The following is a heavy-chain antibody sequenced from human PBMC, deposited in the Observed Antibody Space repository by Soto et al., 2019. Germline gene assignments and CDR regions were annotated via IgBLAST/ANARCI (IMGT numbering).Heavy chain of an antibody. CDR2: IKKDGSEK. CDR1: GFSFNNNW. J-gene: IGHJ4*02. D-gene: IGHD3-22*01. V-gene: IGHV3-7*01. Sequence: GSLRLSCAASGFSFNNNWMNWVRQAPGKGLEWVANIKKDGSEKNYVDSVKGRLTISRDNAKNSLNMQMNSLKAEDTVVYYCASDSSVAPFDYWGQGTLVTVSS. CDR3: ASDSSVAPFDY.